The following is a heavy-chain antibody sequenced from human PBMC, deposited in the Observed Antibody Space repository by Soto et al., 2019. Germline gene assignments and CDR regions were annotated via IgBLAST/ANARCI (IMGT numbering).Heavy chain of an antibody. D-gene: IGHD2-21*02. Sequence: GGSLRLSCAASGFTFSSYGMHWVRQAPGKGLEWVALISYDGSDKYYADSVKGRFTISRDNSKNTLYLQMNSLRAEDAALYYCAKNPVRHCNGDCYSPIQYFAFWGQGTLVTGSS. CDR2: ISYDGSDK. J-gene: IGHJ4*02. CDR1: GFTFSSYG. V-gene: IGHV3-30*18. CDR3: AKNPVRHCNGDCYSPIQYFAF.